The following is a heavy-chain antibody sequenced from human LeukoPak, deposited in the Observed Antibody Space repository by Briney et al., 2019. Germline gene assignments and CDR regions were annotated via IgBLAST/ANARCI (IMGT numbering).Heavy chain of an antibody. J-gene: IGHJ4*02. CDR1: GFTFSAYY. D-gene: IGHD3-22*01. Sequence: GGSLRLSCAASGFTFSAYYMSWVRQAPGKGLEWVSGISGSGDNTYYADSVKGRFTISRDNSKNTLYVQVNSLGTEDTAAYYCAKGSYYDSSGSFYFDYWGQGTLVTVSS. V-gene: IGHV3-23*01. CDR2: ISGSGDNT. CDR3: AKGSYYDSSGSFYFDY.